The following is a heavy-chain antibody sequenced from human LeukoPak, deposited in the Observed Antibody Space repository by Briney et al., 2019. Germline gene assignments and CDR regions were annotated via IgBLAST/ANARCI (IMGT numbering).Heavy chain of an antibody. Sequence: PSETLSLTCTVSGGSISSSSYYWGWIRQPPGKGLEWIGRIYYSGSTYYNPSLKSRVTISVDTSKNQFSLKLSSVTAADTAVYYCARDRGYYDSSGYYGRLLYMDVWGKGTTVTISS. CDR2: IYYSGST. J-gene: IGHJ6*03. CDR3: ARDRGYYDSSGYYGRLLYMDV. CDR1: GGSISSSSYY. V-gene: IGHV4-39*07. D-gene: IGHD3-22*01.